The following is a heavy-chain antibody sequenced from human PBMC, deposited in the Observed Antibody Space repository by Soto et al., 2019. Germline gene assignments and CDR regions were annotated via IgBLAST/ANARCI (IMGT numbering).Heavy chain of an antibody. Sequence: QAQLVQSGAEVKEPGSSVTVSCAASGGTFSSYAISWVRQVPGKGLEWMGLVVPMFGTSNSSQKFHDRLTITADDSSSTAYMELSRLTSEDTAVYYCARDQLPDPHYNYYGMDVWGQGTTVTVSP. CDR3: ARDQLPDPHYNYYGMDV. J-gene: IGHJ6*01. D-gene: IGHD1-1*01. CDR1: GGTFSSYA. CDR2: VVPMFGTS. V-gene: IGHV1-69*12.